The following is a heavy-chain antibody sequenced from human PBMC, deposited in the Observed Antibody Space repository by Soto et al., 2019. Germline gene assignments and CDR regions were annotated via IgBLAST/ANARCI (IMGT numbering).Heavy chain of an antibody. D-gene: IGHD6-6*01. CDR2: IYYTGST. J-gene: IGHJ5*02. V-gene: IGHV4-59*08. CDR1: GGSISGYY. CDR3: ARHQGSMYNWFDP. Sequence: PSETLSLTCTVSGGSISGYYWSWIRQPPGKGLEWIGYIYYTGSTNYNPSLNSRVSISVDTSKNQFSLKLNSVTAADTAVYYCARHQGSMYNWFDPWGQGTLVTVSS.